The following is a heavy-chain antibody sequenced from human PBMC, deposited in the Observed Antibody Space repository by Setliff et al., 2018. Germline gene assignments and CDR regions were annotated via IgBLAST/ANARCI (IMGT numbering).Heavy chain of an antibody. CDR1: GDSISSYY. D-gene: IGHD3-3*02. CDR3: ASESHFYSSYEAFDT. V-gene: IGHV4-59*01. CDR2: IYYSGST. J-gene: IGHJ3*02. Sequence: KPSETLSLTCTVSGDSISSYYWSWIRQPPGKGLEWIGYIYYSGSTNYNPSLKSRVTMSVATFENHFSLKLNSLTAADTAVYFCASESHFYSSYEAFDTWGQGTKVTVSS.